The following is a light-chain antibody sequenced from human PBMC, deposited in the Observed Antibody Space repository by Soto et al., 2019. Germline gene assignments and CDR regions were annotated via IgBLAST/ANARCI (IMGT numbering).Light chain of an antibody. CDR1: SSDVGGYNY. CDR3: SSYSSITTHVV. J-gene: IGLJ2*01. CDR2: DVS. Sequence: QSVLTQPASVSGSPGQSITISCTGTSSDVGGYNYVSWYQQYPGKAPKLMIYDVSNRPSGVSNRFSGSKSGNTASLTLSGLQAEDEADYYCSSYSSITTHVVFGGGTKLTVL. V-gene: IGLV2-14*01.